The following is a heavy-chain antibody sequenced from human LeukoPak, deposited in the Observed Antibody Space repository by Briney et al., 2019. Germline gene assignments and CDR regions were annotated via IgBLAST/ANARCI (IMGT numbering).Heavy chain of an antibody. Sequence: ASVKVSCKASGYTFTSYGISWVRQAPGQGLEWMGGIIPIFGTANYAQKFQGRVTITTDKSTSTAYMELSSLRSEDTAVYYCSRDTWELGGINDYYYMDVWGKGTTVTVSS. CDR1: GYTFTSYG. D-gene: IGHD1-26*01. V-gene: IGHV1-69*05. CDR2: IIPIFGTA. CDR3: SRDTWELGGINDYYYMDV. J-gene: IGHJ6*03.